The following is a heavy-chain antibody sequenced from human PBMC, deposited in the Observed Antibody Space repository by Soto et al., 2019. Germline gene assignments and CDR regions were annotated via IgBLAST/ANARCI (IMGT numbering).Heavy chain of an antibody. D-gene: IGHD6-13*01. CDR3: AKVFSAGLRSGYFQH. Sequence: GGSLRLSCASSGFTFSSYAMSLVRQAPGKGLEWVSAISGSGGSTYYADSVRGRFTISRDNSKNTLYLQMNSLRAEDTAVYYCAKVFSAGLRSGYFQHWGQGTLVTVSS. V-gene: IGHV3-23*01. CDR2: ISGSGGST. CDR1: GFTFSSYA. J-gene: IGHJ1*01.